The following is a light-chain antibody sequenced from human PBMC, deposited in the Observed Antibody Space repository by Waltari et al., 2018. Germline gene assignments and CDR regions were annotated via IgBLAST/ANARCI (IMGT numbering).Light chain of an antibody. CDR2: QDN. J-gene: IGLJ3*02. CDR3: QALGTGAWV. CDR1: ILGNKY. V-gene: IGLV3-1*01. Sequence: SFELTQPPSVSMSPGQTDSITCSGDILGNKYTSWYQHKPSQSPLFVIYQDNKRPSGIPERFSGSKSGNAATLTICGTQAMDEADYYCQALGTGAWVFGGGTKLTVL.